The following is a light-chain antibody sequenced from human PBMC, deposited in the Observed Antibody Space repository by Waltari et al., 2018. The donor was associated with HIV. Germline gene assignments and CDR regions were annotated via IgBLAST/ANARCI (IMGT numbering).Light chain of an antibody. CDR2: EAS. CDR3: QKYNSVPIT. Sequence: DIEMTQSPSSLSASVGDRVTNTCRASQGIRSHLAWYQQKPGTAPKLLIYEASTLQSGVSSRFSGSGSGTDFTLTINSLQSDDVATYFCQKYNSVPITFGQGTRLDI. J-gene: IGKJ5*01. V-gene: IGKV1-27*01. CDR1: QGIRSH.